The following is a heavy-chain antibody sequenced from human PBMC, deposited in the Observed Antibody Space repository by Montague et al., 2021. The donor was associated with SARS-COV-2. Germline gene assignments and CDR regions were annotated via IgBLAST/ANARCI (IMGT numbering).Heavy chain of an antibody. Sequence: PALMKPTQTLTLTCTFSGFSLSTSGLCVSWIRQPPGKALEWLARIDWDDDKYYSTSLRTRLTISKDTSKNQVVLTVTNMDPVDTATYYCARTNIPAAGTASDIWGQGTMVTVSS. J-gene: IGHJ3*02. D-gene: IGHD6-13*01. V-gene: IGHV2-70*11. CDR2: IDWDDDK. CDR1: GFSLSTSGLC. CDR3: ARTNIPAAGTASDI.